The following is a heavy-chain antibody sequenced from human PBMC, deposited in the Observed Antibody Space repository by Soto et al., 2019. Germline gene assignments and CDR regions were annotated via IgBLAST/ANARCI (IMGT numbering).Heavy chain of an antibody. J-gene: IGHJ4*02. CDR2: IKTVTDGGTT. CDR3: MTHADIYGRGH. Sequence: GGSLRLSCAASGFTFSNDWMNWVRQAPGKGLEWVARIKTVTDGGTTDYAAPVKGRFFISRDDSKNTLYLQMNSLKTENTTVDHCMTHADIYGRGHWGQGTLVTVSS. V-gene: IGHV3-15*01. CDR1: GFTFSNDW. D-gene: IGHD5-18*01.